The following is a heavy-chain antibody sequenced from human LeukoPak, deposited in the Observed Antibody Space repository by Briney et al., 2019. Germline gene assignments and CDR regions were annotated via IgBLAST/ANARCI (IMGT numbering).Heavy chain of an antibody. J-gene: IGHJ4*02. CDR3: ASSRVTGDLLEFDY. V-gene: IGHV1-69*04. Sequence: SVKVSCKASGGTFSNYAMSWVRQAPGQGLEWMGRIIPILHIPTYAQKFQGRVTLTADKSTSTAYMELSSLRSEDTAVYYCASSRVTGDLLEFDYWGQGTLVTVSS. D-gene: IGHD7-27*01. CDR1: GGTFSNYA. CDR2: IIPILHIP.